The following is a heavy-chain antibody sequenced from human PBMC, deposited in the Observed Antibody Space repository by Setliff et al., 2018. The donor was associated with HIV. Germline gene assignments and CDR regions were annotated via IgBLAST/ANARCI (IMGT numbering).Heavy chain of an antibody. D-gene: IGHD6-13*01. J-gene: IGHJ4*02. CDR2: MNPNSGNT. Sequence: ASVKVSCKASGYTFSNYDINWVRQATGQGLEWMGWMNPNSGNTGYAQKFQGRVTMTRNTSISTAYMELSSLRSEDTAVYYCVRDERRVADGSFHYFDYWGQGTLVTVSS. CDR1: GYTFSNYD. V-gene: IGHV1-8*02. CDR3: VRDERRVADGSFHYFDY.